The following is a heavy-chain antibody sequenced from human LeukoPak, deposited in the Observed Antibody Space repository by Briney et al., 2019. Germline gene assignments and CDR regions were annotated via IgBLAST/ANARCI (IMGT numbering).Heavy chain of an antibody. CDR1: GFTFSTYE. Sequence: GGSLRLSCAASGFTFSTYEMNWVRQAPGKGLEWVSYISSTGSNIYYADSVKGRFTISRDNSKNTLYLQMNSLRAEDTAVYYCARSQGRTDYGSGSYYNYYYYYGMDVWGQGTTVTVS. CDR3: ARSQGRTDYGSGSYYNYYYYYGMDV. D-gene: IGHD3-10*01. J-gene: IGHJ6*02. CDR2: ISSTGSNI. V-gene: IGHV3-48*03.